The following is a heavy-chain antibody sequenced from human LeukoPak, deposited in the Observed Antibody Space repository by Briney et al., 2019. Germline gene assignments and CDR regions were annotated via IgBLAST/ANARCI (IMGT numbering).Heavy chain of an antibody. CDR1: GGSISSSSYY. J-gene: IGHJ3*02. D-gene: IGHD3-22*01. CDR3: ARPGIYYDSSGVDAFDI. Sequence: PSETLSLTCTVSGGSISSSSYYWGWIRQPPGKGLEWIESIYYSGSTYYNPSLKSRVTISVDTSKNQFSLKLSSVTAADTAVYYCARPGIYYDSSGVDAFDIWGQGTMVTVSS. V-gene: IGHV4-39*01. CDR2: IYYSGST.